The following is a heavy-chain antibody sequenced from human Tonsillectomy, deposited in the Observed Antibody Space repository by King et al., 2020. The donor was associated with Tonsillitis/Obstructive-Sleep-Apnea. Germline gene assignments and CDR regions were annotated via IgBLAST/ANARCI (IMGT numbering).Heavy chain of an antibody. J-gene: IGHJ6*03. D-gene: IGHD3-16*01. CDR1: GGTFSSYA. CDR3: ARERGPLRITNSHQGYYYYLDV. V-gene: IGHV1-69*14. Sequence: QLVQSGAEVKKPGSSVKVSCKASGGTFSSYAISWVRQAPGQGLEWMGGIIPIFGTANYAQKFQGRVTITVDISTSTAYMELSSLRSEETAVYYCARERGPLRITNSHQGYYYYLDVWGIGTTVTVSS. CDR2: IIPIFGTA.